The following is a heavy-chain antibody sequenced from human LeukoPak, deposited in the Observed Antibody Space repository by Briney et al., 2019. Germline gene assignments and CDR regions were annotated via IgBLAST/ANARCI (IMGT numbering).Heavy chain of an antibody. D-gene: IGHD2-21*02. CDR1: GFTFSDYG. CDR2: ISGSGRSI. CDR3: ARDYFHCGGDCFVDY. J-gene: IGHJ4*02. Sequence: GGSLRLSCAASGFTFSDYGVNWVRQAPGKGLEWVSSISGSGRSIFYADSVRGRFTISRDNAKNSLYLQMNSLRAEDTAVYYCARDYFHCGGDCFVDYWGQGTLVTVSS. V-gene: IGHV3-21*01.